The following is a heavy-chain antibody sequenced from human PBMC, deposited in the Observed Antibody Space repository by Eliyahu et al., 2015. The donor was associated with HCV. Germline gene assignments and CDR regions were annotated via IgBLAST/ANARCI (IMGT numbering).Heavy chain of an antibody. V-gene: IGHV3-30*18. CDR1: GFTFSSYG. D-gene: IGHD1-26*01. Sequence: QVQLVESGXGVVQPGXSLRXSCAASGFTFSSYGRHWVRQAPGKGLEXVAVISYDGSNKYYADSVKGRFTISRDNSKNTLYLQMNSLRAEDTAVYYCAKAKPGIVGVFDYWGQGTLVTVSS. CDR3: AKAKPGIVGVFDY. J-gene: IGHJ4*02. CDR2: ISYDGSNK.